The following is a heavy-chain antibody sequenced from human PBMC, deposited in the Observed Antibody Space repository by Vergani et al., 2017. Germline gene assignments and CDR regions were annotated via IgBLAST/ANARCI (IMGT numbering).Heavy chain of an antibody. CDR1: GFTFSSYS. J-gene: IGHJ4*02. CDR3: ARDGRITGTTEVDY. V-gene: IGHV3-48*01. CDR2: ISSSSSTI. D-gene: IGHD1-20*01. Sequence: EVQLVESGGGLVQPGGSLRLSCAASGFTFSSYSMNWVRQAPGKGLEWVSYISSSSSTIYYADSVKGRFTISRDNAKNSLYLQMNSLRAEDTAVYYCARDGRITGTTEVDYWGQGTLVTVSS.